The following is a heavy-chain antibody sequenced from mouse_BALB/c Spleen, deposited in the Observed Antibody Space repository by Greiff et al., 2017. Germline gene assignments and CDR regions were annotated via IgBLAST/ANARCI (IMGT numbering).Heavy chain of an antibody. V-gene: IGHV5-6-5*01. J-gene: IGHJ4*01. CDR1: GFTFSSYA. CDR2: ISSGGST. CDR3: AREVTTVVAPYAMDY. D-gene: IGHD1-1*01. Sequence: DVKLVESGGGLVKPGGSLKLSCAASGFTFSSYAMSWVRQTPEKRLEWVASISSGGSTYYPDSVKGRFTISRDNARNILYLQMSSLRSEDTAMYYCAREVTTVVAPYAMDYWGQGTSVTVSS.